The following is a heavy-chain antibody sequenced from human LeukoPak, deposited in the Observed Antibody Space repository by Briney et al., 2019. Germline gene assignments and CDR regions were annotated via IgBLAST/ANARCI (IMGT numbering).Heavy chain of an antibody. CDR2: IKQDGSEK. V-gene: IGHV3-7*04. Sequence: PGGSLRLSCAASGFTISSYWMSWVRQAPGRGLEWLANIKQDGSEKYYVDSVKGRFTISRDNDKNSLYLQTNSLRAEDTAVYYCARGGSYYGYWGQGTLVTVSS. D-gene: IGHD1-26*01. J-gene: IGHJ4*02. CDR1: GFTISSYW. CDR3: ARGGSYYGY.